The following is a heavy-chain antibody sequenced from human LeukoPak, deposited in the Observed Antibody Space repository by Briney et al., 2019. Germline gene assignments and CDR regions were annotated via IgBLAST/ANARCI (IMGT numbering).Heavy chain of an antibody. CDR3: AKFGYYDFWSGAGFDP. CDR1: GFTFSSYW. D-gene: IGHD3-3*01. J-gene: IGHJ5*02. V-gene: IGHV3-74*01. Sequence: GGSLRLSCAASGFTFSSYWMHWVRQAPGKGLVWVSRINSDGSSTSYADSVKGRFTISRDNSKNTLYLQMNSLRAEDTAVYYCAKFGYYDFWSGAGFDPWGQGTLVTVSS. CDR2: INSDGSST.